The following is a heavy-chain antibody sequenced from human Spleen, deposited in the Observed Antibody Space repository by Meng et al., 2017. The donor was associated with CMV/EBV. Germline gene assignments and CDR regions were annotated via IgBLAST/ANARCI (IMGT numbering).Heavy chain of an antibody. Sequence: GESLKISCAASGFTFSSYWMSWVRQAPGKGLEWVANIKQDGSEKYYVDSVKGRFTISRDNAKDSLYLQMNSLRAEDTAIYYCAQVSFAYWGQGALVTVSS. CDR1: GFTFSSYW. CDR3: AQVSFAY. J-gene: IGHJ4*02. V-gene: IGHV3-7*03. CDR2: IKQDGSEK.